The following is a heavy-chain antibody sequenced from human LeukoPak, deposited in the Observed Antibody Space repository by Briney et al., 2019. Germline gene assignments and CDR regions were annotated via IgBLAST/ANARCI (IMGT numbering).Heavy chain of an antibody. D-gene: IGHD6-19*01. CDR1: GFTFSSYG. CDR3: AKDRFSGSYYFDY. Sequence: GGSLRLSCAASGFTFSSYGMHWVRQAPGKGLEWVAVIWYDGSNKYYADSVKGRFTISRDNSKNTLYLQMNSLRAEGTAVYYCAKDRFSGSYYFDYWGQGTLVTVSS. CDR2: IWYDGSNK. V-gene: IGHV3-33*06. J-gene: IGHJ4*02.